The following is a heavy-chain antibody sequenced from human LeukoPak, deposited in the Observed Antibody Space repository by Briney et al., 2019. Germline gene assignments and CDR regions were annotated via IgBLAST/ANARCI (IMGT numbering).Heavy chain of an antibody. CDR2: ISCNGGST. V-gene: IGHV3-64*01. CDR1: GFTFSSEA. CDR3: ARVSATEPKGASWDY. Sequence: GGSLRLSCAASGFTFSSEAMHWVRHAPGKGLEYVSAISCNGGSTYYANSVKGRFTISRDNSKNTLYLQRCILRAEDMALYYCARVSATEPKGASWDYWGQGTPVTASS. D-gene: IGHD1-1*01. J-gene: IGHJ4*02.